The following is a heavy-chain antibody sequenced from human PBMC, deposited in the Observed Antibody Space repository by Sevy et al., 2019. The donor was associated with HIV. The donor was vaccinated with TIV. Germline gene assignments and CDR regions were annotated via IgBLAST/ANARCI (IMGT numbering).Heavy chain of an antibody. D-gene: IGHD6-13*01. CDR1: GFSFSWYW. V-gene: IGHV3-7*01. CDR2: IKQDGSEK. CDR3: ARDFAAAGTYYFDY. Sequence: GGSLRLSCAASGFSFSWYWMSWVRQTPEKGLEWVANIKQDGSEKNYVDSVKGRFTISRDNSKNTLYLQMNSLRAEDTAVYYCARDFAAAGTYYFDYWGQGTLVTVSS. J-gene: IGHJ4*02.